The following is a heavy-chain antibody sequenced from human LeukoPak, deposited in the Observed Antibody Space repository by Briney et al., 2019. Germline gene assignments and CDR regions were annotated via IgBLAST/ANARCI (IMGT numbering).Heavy chain of an antibody. Sequence: SETLSLTCAVYGGSFSGYYWSWIRQPPGKGLEWIGEINHSGSTNYNPSLKSRVTISVDTSKNQFSLKLSSVTAADTAVYYCAREYSSSNNWFDPWGQGTLVTVSS. V-gene: IGHV4-34*01. CDR1: GGSFSGYY. CDR3: AREYSSSNNWFDP. CDR2: INHSGST. D-gene: IGHD6-6*01. J-gene: IGHJ5*02.